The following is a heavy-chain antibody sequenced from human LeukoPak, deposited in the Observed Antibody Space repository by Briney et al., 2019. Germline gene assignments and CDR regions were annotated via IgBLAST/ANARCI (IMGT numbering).Heavy chain of an antibody. D-gene: IGHD3-22*01. Sequence: PSETLSLTCGVSGGSISSGGNSWSWLRQAPGQGLEWIGYIYHSGSTYYNPSLKSRVTISVERSKNQFSLKLTSVTAADTAVYYCARSPLEYDSSGFLRGGAFDIWGQGTMVTVSS. CDR3: ARSPLEYDSSGFLRGGAFDI. V-gene: IGHV4-30-2*01. CDR1: GGSISSGGNS. J-gene: IGHJ3*02. CDR2: IYHSGST.